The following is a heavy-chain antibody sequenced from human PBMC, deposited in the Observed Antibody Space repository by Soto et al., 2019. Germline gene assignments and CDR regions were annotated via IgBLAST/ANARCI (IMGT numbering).Heavy chain of an antibody. CDR3: AREVGADAFDI. CDR2: INPSGGST. V-gene: IGHV1-46*01. Sequence: ASVKVSCKASGYTFTSYYMRWVRQAPGQGLEWMGIINPSGGSTSYAQKFQGRVTMTRDTSTSTVYMELSSLRSEDTAVYYCAREVGADAFDIWGQGKMVTVSS. J-gene: IGHJ3*02. CDR1: GYTFTSYY.